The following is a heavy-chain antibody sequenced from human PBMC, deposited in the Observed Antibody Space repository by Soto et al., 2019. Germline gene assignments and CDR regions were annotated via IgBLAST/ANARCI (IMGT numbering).Heavy chain of an antibody. J-gene: IGHJ6*02. V-gene: IGHV1-69*12. Sequence: QVQLVQSGAEVKKPGSSVKVSCKASGGTFSSYAISWVRQAPGQGLEWMGGIIPIFGTANYAQQFQGRVTITADESTSTASLELSSLRSEDTAVYYCARRVPAAGYYYGMDVWGQGTTVTVSS. D-gene: IGHD2-2*01. CDR3: ARRVPAAGYYYGMDV. CDR1: GGTFSSYA. CDR2: IIPIFGTA.